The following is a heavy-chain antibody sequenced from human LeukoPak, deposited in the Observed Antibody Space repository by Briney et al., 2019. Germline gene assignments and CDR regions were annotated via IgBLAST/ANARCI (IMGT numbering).Heavy chain of an antibody. Sequence: SETLSLTCAVYGGSFSGYYRSWLRQPPGKGLEWIGEINHSGSTNYNPSLKSRVTISVDTSKNQFSLKLSSVTAADTAVYYCARGYSSSWYHYYYGMDVWGQGTTVTVSS. CDR3: ARGYSSSWYHYYYGMDV. V-gene: IGHV4-34*01. CDR1: GGSFSGYY. J-gene: IGHJ6*02. CDR2: INHSGST. D-gene: IGHD6-13*01.